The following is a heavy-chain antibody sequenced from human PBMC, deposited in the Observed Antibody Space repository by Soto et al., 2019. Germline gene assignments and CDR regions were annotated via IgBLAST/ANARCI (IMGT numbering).Heavy chain of an antibody. V-gene: IGHV3-33*01. D-gene: IGHD3-3*01. CDR2: IWYDGSNK. CDR1: GFTFSSYG. CDR3: AVFWVHTAAIDDDKWFDP. Sequence: GGSLRLSCAASGFTFSSYGMHWVRQAPGKGLEWVAVIWYDGSNKYYADSVKGRFTISRDNSKNTLYLQMNSLRAEDTAVYYCAVFWVHTAAIDDDKWFDPWGQGTLVTVSS. J-gene: IGHJ5*02.